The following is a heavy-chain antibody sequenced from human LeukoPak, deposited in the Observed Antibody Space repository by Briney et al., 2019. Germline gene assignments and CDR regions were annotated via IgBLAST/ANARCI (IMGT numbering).Heavy chain of an antibody. CDR1: GFTFRNYD. J-gene: IGHJ4*02. Sequence: PGWSLRLSCAASGFTFRNYDMNWVRQAPGKGLEWVSFIGSSGSPIYYADSVKGRFTISRDNAKNSLYLQMSSLRVEDTAVYYCARGPAGDPFDHWGQGTLVTVSS. CDR2: IGSSGSPI. CDR3: ARGPAGDPFDH. V-gene: IGHV3-48*03. D-gene: IGHD3-16*01.